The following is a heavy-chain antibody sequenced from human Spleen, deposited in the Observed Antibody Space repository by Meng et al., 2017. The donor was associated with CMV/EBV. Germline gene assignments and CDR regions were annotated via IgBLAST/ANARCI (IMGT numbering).Heavy chain of an antibody. J-gene: IGHJ4*02. CDR1: GFTFSPYS. V-gene: IGHV3-30*18. CDR3: VKARSDYGDYSHYFDY. CDR2: ISSDGSHG. Sequence: GESLKISCAASGFTFSPYSMTWVRQAPGKGLEWVAAISSDGSHGYYTDSVKGRFTISRDNSKSTLFLQMDSLRGEDTAMYYCVKARSDYGDYSHYFDYWGPGTLVTVSS. D-gene: IGHD4-17*01.